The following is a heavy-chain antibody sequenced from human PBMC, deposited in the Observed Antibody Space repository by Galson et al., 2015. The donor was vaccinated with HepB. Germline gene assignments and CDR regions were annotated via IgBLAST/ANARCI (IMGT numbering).Heavy chain of an antibody. V-gene: IGHV1-3*01. CDR3: ANSYYDILTGWWNYFDY. CDR2: INAGNGNT. J-gene: IGHJ4*02. D-gene: IGHD3-9*01. CDR1: GYTFTSYA. Sequence: SVKVSCKASGYTFTSYAMHWVRQAPGQRLEWMGWINAGNGNTKYSQKLQGRVTITRDTSASTAYMELSSLRSEDTAVYYCANSYYDILTGWWNYFDYWGQGTLVTVSS.